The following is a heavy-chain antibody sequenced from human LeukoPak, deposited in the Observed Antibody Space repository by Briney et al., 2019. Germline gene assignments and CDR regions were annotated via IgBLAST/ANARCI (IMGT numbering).Heavy chain of an antibody. Sequence: GGSLRLSCAASGFTFSDYYMSWIRQAPGKGLEWASYISSSSSYTNYADSVKGRFTISRDNAKNSLYLQMNSLRAEDTAVYYCARSAYCGGDCYPAPLDYWGQGTLVTVSS. J-gene: IGHJ4*02. V-gene: IGHV3-11*06. D-gene: IGHD2-21*02. CDR3: ARSAYCGGDCYPAPLDY. CDR2: ISSSSSYT. CDR1: GFTFSDYY.